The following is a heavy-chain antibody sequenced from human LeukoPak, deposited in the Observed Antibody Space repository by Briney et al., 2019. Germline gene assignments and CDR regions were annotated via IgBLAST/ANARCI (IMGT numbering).Heavy chain of an antibody. CDR3: ARDWIGGYYYDSSGEVDI. CDR2: ISAYNGNT. CDR1: GYTFTSYG. J-gene: IGHJ3*02. D-gene: IGHD3-22*01. V-gene: IGHV1-18*01. Sequence: ASVKVSCKASGYTFTSYGISWVRQAPGQGLEWMGWISAYNGNTNYAQKLQGRVTMTTDTSTSTAYMELRSLRSDDTAVYYCARDWIGGYYYDSSGEVDIWGQGTMVTVSS.